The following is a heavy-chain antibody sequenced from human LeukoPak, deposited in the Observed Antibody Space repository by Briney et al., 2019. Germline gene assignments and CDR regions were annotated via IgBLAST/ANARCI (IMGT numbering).Heavy chain of an antibody. J-gene: IGHJ4*02. CDR1: GGTFRSYA. D-gene: IGHD3-22*01. V-gene: IGHV1-69*01. CDR2: IIPVLGIA. Sequence: SVKVSCKASGGTFRSYAFTWVRRAPGQGLEWMGGIIPVLGIANYAQKFQGRVTITADESTSTAYMELSSLRSEDTAVYYCARGYQRAHHDRLDYWGQGTLVTVSS. CDR3: ARGYQRAHHDRLDY.